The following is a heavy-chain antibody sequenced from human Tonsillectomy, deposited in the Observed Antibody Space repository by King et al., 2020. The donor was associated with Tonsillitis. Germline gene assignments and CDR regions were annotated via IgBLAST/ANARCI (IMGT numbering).Heavy chain of an antibody. V-gene: IGHV3-30*18. D-gene: IGHD3-22*01. Sequence: GQLVQSGGGVVQPGRSLRLLCGASGFTFRRYGMHWVRQAPGKGLEWVADISYDGCNKYYADPVKGRFTISRDNSKNTLYVRMNSLRAEDTAVYYCAKCPTKFYDSSGYWFGNWYFDLWGRGTLVTVSS. CDR2: ISYDGCNK. CDR3: AKCPTKFYDSSGYWFGNWYFDL. J-gene: IGHJ2*01. CDR1: GFTFRRYG.